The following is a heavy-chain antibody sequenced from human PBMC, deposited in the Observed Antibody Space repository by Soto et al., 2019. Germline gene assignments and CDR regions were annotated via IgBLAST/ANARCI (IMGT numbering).Heavy chain of an antibody. D-gene: IGHD2-15*01. CDR3: AKGDVMGYCSGGSCYSIDY. Sequence: PGGSLRLSCAASGFTFSSYAMSWVRQAPGKGLEWVSAISGSGGSTYYADSVKGRFTISRDNSKNTLYLQMNSLRAEDTAVYYCAKGDVMGYCSGGSCYSIDYWGQGTLVTVSS. CDR1: GFTFSSYA. J-gene: IGHJ4*02. CDR2: ISGSGGST. V-gene: IGHV3-23*01.